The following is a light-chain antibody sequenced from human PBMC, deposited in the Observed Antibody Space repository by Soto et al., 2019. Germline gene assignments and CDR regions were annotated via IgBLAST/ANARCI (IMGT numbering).Light chain of an antibody. CDR3: QQLNSYPLT. J-gene: IGKJ4*01. CDR1: HYICTF. Sequence: DIQMTQSPSSLSASVGDRVTITCRASHYICTFLNWYQQRPGKAPKLLIYAASNLQSGVPLRFSGSGSGTEFTLTISSLQPEDFATFYCQQLNSYPLTFGGGTKVDIK. CDR2: AAS. V-gene: IGKV1-39*01.